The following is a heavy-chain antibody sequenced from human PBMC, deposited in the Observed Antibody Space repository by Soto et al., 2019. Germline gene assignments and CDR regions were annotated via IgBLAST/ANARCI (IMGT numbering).Heavy chain of an antibody. CDR2: IYWDDDK. V-gene: IGHV2-5*02. CDR1: GFSLSTSGVG. CDR3: AHLNLERRVRDAFDI. D-gene: IGHD1-1*01. J-gene: IGHJ3*02. Sequence: QITLKESGPTLVKPTQTLTLTCTFSGFSLSTSGVGVGWIRQPPGKALEWIALIYWDDDKRYSPSLKSRLTITKDTSKNQVVLTMTKMEPVDTATYYCAHLNLERRVRDAFDIWGQGTMVTVSS.